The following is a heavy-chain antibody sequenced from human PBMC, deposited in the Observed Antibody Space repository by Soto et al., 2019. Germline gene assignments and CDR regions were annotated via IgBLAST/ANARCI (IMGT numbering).Heavy chain of an antibody. CDR2: INHSGST. Sequence: QVQLQQWGAGLLKPSETLSLTCAVYGGSFSGYYWSWIRQPPGKGLEWIGEINHSGSTNYNPSLKSRVTISVDTSKNQFSLNLSSVTAADTAVYYCARRSTVTSYWYFDLWGRGTLVTVSS. V-gene: IGHV4-34*01. J-gene: IGHJ2*01. CDR1: GGSFSGYY. CDR3: ARRSTVTSYWYFDL. D-gene: IGHD4-17*01.